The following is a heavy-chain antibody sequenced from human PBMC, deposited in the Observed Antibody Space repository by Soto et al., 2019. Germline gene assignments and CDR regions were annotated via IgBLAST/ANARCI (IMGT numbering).Heavy chain of an antibody. J-gene: IGHJ6*02. CDR3: ARDLVLVPAAIMNYYYGMDV. Sequence: QVQLVESGGGVVQPGRSLRLSCAASGFTFSSYAMHWVRQAPGKGLEWVAVISYDGSNKYYADSVKGRFTISRDNSKNTXYXPMNSLRAEDTAVYYCARDLVLVPAAIMNYYYGMDVWGQGTTVTVSS. D-gene: IGHD2-2*01. CDR1: GFTFSSYA. CDR2: ISYDGSNK. V-gene: IGHV3-30-3*01.